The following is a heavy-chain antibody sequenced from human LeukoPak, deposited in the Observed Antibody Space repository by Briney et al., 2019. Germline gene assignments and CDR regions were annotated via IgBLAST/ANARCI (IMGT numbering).Heavy chain of an antibody. Sequence: GSLRLSCAASGFTFSSYSMNWVRQAPGKGLEWVSSISSSSSYIYYADSVKGRFTISRDNAKNSLYLQMNSLRAEDTAVYYCARAESGWYEDYWGQGTLVTVSS. V-gene: IGHV3-21*01. CDR2: ISSSSSYI. CDR3: ARAESGWYEDY. D-gene: IGHD6-19*01. J-gene: IGHJ4*02. CDR1: GFTFSSYS.